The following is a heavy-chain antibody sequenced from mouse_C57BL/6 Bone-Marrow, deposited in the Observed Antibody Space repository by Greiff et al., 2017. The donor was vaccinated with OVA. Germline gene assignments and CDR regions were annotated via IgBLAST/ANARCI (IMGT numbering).Heavy chain of an antibody. CDR1: GYSITSGYY. CDR3: ARDGYYGFFDY. V-gene: IGHV3-6*01. J-gene: IGHJ2*01. CDR2: ISYDGSN. D-gene: IGHD2-3*01. Sequence: EVKLVESGPGLVKPSQSLSLTCSVTGYSITSGYYWNWIRQFPGNKLEWMGYISYDGSNNYNPSLKNRISITRDTSKNQFFLKLNSVTTEDTATYYCARDGYYGFFDYWGQGTTLTVSS.